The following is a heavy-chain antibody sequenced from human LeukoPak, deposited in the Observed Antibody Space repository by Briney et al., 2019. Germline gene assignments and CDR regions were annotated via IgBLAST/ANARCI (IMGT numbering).Heavy chain of an antibody. CDR2: ISDTSAST. CDR3: AKGGRKNYYYMDV. J-gene: IGHJ6*03. D-gene: IGHD6-25*01. Sequence: GGSLLLSYAASGFAFNTYAMSWVRQAPGKGLEWVSAISDTSASTHYADSVRGRFTISRDNSKNTLYLKMNSLRAEDTAVFYCAKGGRKNYYYMDVWGKGTTVTVSS. V-gene: IGHV3-23*01. CDR1: GFAFNTYA.